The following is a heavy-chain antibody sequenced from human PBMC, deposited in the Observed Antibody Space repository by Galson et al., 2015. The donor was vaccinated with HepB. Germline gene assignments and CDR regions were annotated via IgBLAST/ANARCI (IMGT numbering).Heavy chain of an antibody. V-gene: IGHV1-46*01. CDR2: INPSSGGT. CDR3: ARDLFGYIAY. CDR1: GYAFPNFY. Sequence: SVKDSCKASGYAFPNFYIHWVRQAPGRGLEWMGMINPSSGGTTSAQKFQGRITMTRDTSTSTVYMELSSLRSEDTAVYYCARDLFGYIAYWGQGTLVTVSS. J-gene: IGHJ4*02. D-gene: IGHD5-24*01.